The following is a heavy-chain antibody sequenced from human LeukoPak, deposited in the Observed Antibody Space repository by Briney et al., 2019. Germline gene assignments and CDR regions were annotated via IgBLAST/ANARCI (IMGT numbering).Heavy chain of an antibody. CDR3: ARVFSYGDYGGGGDY. V-gene: IGHV3-21*01. J-gene: IGHJ4*02. CDR2: ISTRSSYI. D-gene: IGHD4-17*01. Sequence: GGSLRLSCAASGFTFGSFGMNWVRQAPGKGLGWVSSISTRSSYIYYADSVKGRFTVSRDNAKSSLYLQMNSLRAEDTAVYYCARVFSYGDYGGGGDYWGQGTLVTVSS. CDR1: GFTFGSFG.